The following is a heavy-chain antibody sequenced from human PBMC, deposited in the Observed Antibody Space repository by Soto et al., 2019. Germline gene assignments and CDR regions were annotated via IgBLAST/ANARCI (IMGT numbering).Heavy chain of an antibody. CDR3: AKDEELRGDAFDI. V-gene: IGHV3-30*18. J-gene: IGHJ3*02. CDR1: GFTFSSYG. CDR2: ISHDGSNK. D-gene: IGHD1-7*01. Sequence: GGSLRLSCAASGFTFSSYGMHWVRQAPGKGLEWVAVISHDGSNKYYADSVKGRFTISRDNSKNTLYLQMNSLRAEDTAVYYCAKDEELRGDAFDIWGQGTMVTVSS.